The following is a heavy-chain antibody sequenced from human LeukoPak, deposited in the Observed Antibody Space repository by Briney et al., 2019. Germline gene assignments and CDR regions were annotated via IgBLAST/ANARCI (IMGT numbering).Heavy chain of an antibody. V-gene: IGHV3-23*01. D-gene: IGHD5-18*01. J-gene: IGHJ4*02. CDR1: GFTFSSYA. CDR2: ISGSGGST. Sequence: GGSLRLSCAASGFTFSSYAMSWVRQAPGKGLEWVSAISGSGGSTYYADSVKGRFTISRDNSKNTLYLQTNSLRAEDTAVYYCAKGGMWIQLWFLDYWGQGTLVTVSS. CDR3: AKGGMWIQLWFLDY.